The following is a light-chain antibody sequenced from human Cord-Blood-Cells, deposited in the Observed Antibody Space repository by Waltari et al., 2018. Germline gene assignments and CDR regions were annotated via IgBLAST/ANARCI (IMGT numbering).Light chain of an antibody. CDR3: QSYDSSLSVV. CDR1: RSNIGAGYD. Sequence: QSVLTQPPSVSGAPGQRVTVSCTGSRSNIGAGYDVHWYQQLPGIAPKLPIYGNSNRPSGGPDRFSGSKSGTAASLAITGLQAEDEADYYCQSYDSSLSVVFGGGTKLTVL. CDR2: GNS. J-gene: IGLJ2*01. V-gene: IGLV1-40*01.